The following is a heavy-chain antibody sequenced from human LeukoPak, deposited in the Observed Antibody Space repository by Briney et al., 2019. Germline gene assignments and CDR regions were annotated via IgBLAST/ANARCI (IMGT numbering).Heavy chain of an antibody. CDR2: IIPIFGTA. CDR3: ARRELAGSTAYFDY. CDR1: GGTFSRYS. Sequence: SVKVSCKASGGTFSRYSISWVRQAPGQGLEWMGGIIPIFGTANYAQDFQGRVTMTRDTSTSTVYMELSSLRSEDTAVYYCARRELAGSTAYFDYWGQGTLVTVSS. D-gene: IGHD1-26*01. V-gene: IGHV1-69*05. J-gene: IGHJ4*02.